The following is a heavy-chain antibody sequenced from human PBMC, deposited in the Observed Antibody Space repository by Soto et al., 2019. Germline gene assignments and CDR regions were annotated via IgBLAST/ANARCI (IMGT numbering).Heavy chain of an antibody. J-gene: IGHJ3*01. V-gene: IGHV1-2*02. CDR2: INPNNDGT. Sequence: ASVKCSFKASVYSFTGYYMHWVRQAPGQVLEWMGWINPNNDGTNYAQKFQGRVTMTRDTSISTAYMELSGLRSDDTAVYYCARFGGDPSWGQGTMVTVSS. CDR1: VYSFTGYY. D-gene: IGHD3-10*01. CDR3: ARFGGDPS.